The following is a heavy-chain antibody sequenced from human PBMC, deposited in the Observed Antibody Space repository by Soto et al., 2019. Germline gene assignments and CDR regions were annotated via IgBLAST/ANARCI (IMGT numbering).Heavy chain of an antibody. Sequence: EVQLVESGGGLVKPGGSLRLSCAASGFTFSSYSMNWVRQAPGKGLAWVSSISSSSSYIYYADSVKGRFTISRDNAKNSLYLQVNSLRAEDTAVYYCAREGIAAALDYWRQGTLVSVSS. CDR2: ISSSSSYI. V-gene: IGHV3-21*01. CDR1: GFTFSSYS. CDR3: AREGIAAALDY. D-gene: IGHD6-13*01. J-gene: IGHJ4*02.